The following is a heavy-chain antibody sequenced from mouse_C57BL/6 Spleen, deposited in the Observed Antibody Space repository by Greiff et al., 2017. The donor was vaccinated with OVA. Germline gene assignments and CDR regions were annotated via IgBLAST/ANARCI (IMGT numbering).Heavy chain of an antibody. J-gene: IGHJ4*01. CDR3: ARRELYDGYYDAMDY. V-gene: IGHV1-69*01. CDR2: IDPSDSYT. D-gene: IGHD2-3*01. CDR1: GYTFTSYW. Sequence: QVQLQQPGAELVMPGASVQLSCKASGYTFTSYWMHWVKQRPGQGLEWIGEIDPSDSYTNYNQKFKGKSTLTVDKSSSTAYMQLSSLTSEDSAVYYCARRELYDGYYDAMDYWGQGTSVTVSS.